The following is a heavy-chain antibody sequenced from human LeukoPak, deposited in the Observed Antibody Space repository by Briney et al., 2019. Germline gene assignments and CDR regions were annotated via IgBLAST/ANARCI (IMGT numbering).Heavy chain of an antibody. V-gene: IGHV3-74*01. D-gene: IGHD5-24*01. CDR2: INSDGSST. Sequence: GGSLRLSCAASGFTFSSYWMHWVRQAPGKGLVWVSRINSDGSSTIYADSVKGRFTISRDNAKNTLYLEVNSLRAEDTAVYYCARPRGNVEMAKNPFDYWGQGTLVTVSS. CDR1: GFTFSSYW. J-gene: IGHJ4*02. CDR3: ARPRGNVEMAKNPFDY.